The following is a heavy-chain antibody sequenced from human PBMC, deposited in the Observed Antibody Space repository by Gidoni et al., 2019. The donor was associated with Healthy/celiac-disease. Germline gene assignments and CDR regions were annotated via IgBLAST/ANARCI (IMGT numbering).Heavy chain of an antibody. CDR1: GYTFTSYY. CDR3: ARDPDYDGPPYYGMDV. J-gene: IGHJ6*02. V-gene: IGHV1-46*01. CDR2: INPSGGST. D-gene: IGHD4-17*01. Sequence: QVQLVQSGAEVKKPGASVKVSCKASGYTFTSYYMHWVRQAPGQGLEWMGIINPSGGSTSYAQKFQGRVTMTRDTSTSTVYMELSSLRSEDTAVYYCARDPDYDGPPYYGMDVWGQGTTVTVSS.